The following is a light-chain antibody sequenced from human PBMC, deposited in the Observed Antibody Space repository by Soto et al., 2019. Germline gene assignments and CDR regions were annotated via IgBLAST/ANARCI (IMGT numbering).Light chain of an antibody. V-gene: IGKV1-39*01. Sequence: IQLTQSPSSLSASVGDRVTVTCRASQSINIYLNWYQQKPGKAPTLLIYGASTLQSGVPSRFSGGGSRTDFTLTISSLQTEDFATYYGQQSYRSPYTFGQATKLEI. CDR2: GAS. CDR1: QSINIY. J-gene: IGKJ2*01. CDR3: QQSYRSPYT.